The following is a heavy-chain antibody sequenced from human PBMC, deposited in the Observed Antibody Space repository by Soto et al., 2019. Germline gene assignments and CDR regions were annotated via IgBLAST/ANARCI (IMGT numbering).Heavy chain of an antibody. CDR3: ARGSTIVRGAPSWFDP. Sequence: QVQLVQSGAEVKKPGSSVKVSCKASGGTFSRYTINWVRQAPGQGLEWMGRIIPIAAIANYTQKFQGRVTINVDNSSTTAYMELSSLRSDDTAVYYCARGSTIVRGAPSWFDPWGQGTLVTVSS. J-gene: IGHJ5*02. CDR1: GGTFSRYT. V-gene: IGHV1-69*02. CDR2: IIPIAAIA. D-gene: IGHD3-10*01.